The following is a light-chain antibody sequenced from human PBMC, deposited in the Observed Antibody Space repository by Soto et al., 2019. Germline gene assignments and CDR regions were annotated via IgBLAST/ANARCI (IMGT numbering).Light chain of an antibody. CDR3: QQYGSSRSWT. Sequence: EIVMTQSPATLSVSPGERATLSCRASQSVSSNLAWYQQKPGQAPRLLIYGASTRATGIPVRFSGSGSGTDFTLTISRLEPEDFAVYYCQQYGSSRSWTFGQGTKVDIK. CDR1: QSVSSN. V-gene: IGKV3-20*01. J-gene: IGKJ1*01. CDR2: GAS.